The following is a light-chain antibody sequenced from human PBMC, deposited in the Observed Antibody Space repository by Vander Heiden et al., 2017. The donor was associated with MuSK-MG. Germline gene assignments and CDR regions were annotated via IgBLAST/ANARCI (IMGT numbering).Light chain of an antibody. Sequence: AIQLTQSPSYLSASVGDRVTITCRASQGISSALAWYQQKPGKPPNLLISDASILESGVPSRFSGSGSGTDFTLTISSLQPEDFATYYCHHFRAFGPGTKVDIK. V-gene: IGKV1-13*02. CDR2: DAS. CDR1: QGISSA. J-gene: IGKJ3*01. CDR3: HHFRA.